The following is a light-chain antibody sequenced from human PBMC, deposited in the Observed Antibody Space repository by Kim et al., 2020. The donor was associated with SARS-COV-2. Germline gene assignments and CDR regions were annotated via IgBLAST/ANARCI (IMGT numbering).Light chain of an antibody. Sequence: ESVGDRGNITGRASESISGWLAWNQQKPGKAPKLLINKASSVQSGVPSRFSGSGSGTEFTLTISSLQSDDFATYYCQQYNTYPGTFGQGTKVDIK. V-gene: IGKV1-5*03. CDR3: QQYNTYPGT. CDR2: KAS. J-gene: IGKJ1*01. CDR1: ESISGW.